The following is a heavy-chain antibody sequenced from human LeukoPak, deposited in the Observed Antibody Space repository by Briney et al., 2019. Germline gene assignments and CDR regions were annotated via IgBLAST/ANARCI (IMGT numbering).Heavy chain of an antibody. CDR3: ASAHDSSGSDY. CDR2: IYYSGST. CDR1: GGSISSYY. J-gene: IGHJ4*02. Sequence: SETLSLTCTVSGGSISSYYWSWIRQPPGKGLEWIGYIYYSGSTNYNPSLKSRVTISVDTSKNQFSLKLSSVTAADTAVYYCASAHDSSGSDYWGQGTLVTVSS. V-gene: IGHV4-59*01. D-gene: IGHD3-22*01.